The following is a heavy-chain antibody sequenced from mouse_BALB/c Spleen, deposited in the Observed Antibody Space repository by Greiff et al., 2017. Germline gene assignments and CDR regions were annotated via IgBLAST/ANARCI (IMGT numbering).Heavy chain of an antibody. CDR3: AREAY. J-gene: IGHJ3*01. Sequence: VQLQQPGAELVKPGASVKLSCKASGYTFTSYWMHWVKQRPGQGLEWIGEIDPSDSYTNYNQKFKGKATLTVDKSSSTAYMQLSSLTSEDSAVYDCAREAYWGQGTLVTVSA. V-gene: IGHV1-69*02. CDR1: GYTFTSYW. CDR2: IDPSDSYT.